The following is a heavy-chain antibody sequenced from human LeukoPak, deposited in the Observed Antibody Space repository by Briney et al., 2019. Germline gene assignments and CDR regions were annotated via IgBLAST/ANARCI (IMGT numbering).Heavy chain of an antibody. J-gene: IGHJ5*02. CDR3: ARLDWNYPYNWFDP. V-gene: IGHV4-39*01. Sequence: TSETLSLTCTVSGGSISSSGYYWGWIRQPPGKGLEWIGSIYYSGSTYYNPSLKSRVTISVDTSKNQFSLKLSSVTAADTAVYYCARLDWNYPYNWFDPWGQGTLVTVSS. CDR1: GGSISSSGYY. CDR2: IYYSGST. D-gene: IGHD1-7*01.